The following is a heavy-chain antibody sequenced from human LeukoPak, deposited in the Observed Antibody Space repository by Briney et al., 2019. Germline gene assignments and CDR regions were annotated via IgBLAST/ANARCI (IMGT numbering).Heavy chain of an antibody. CDR1: GFTFISYA. D-gene: IGHD5-24*01. V-gene: IGHV3-23*01. CDR2: ISGSGGST. CDR3: ANGGRWLQSPPPSFDY. J-gene: IGHJ4*02. Sequence: GGSLRLSCAASGFTFISYAMSWVRQAPVKGLEWVSIISGSGGSTYYADSVKGRFTISRDNSKNTLYLQMNSLRAEDTAVYYCANGGRWLQSPPPSFDYWGQGTLVTVSS.